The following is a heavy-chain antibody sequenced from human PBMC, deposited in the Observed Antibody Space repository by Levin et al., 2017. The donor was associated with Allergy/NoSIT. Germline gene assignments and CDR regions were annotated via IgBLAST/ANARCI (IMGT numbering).Heavy chain of an antibody. CDR1: GFTFSSYG. CDR3: ATPPGVVGYYGMDV. Sequence: GGSLRLSCAASGFTFSSYGMHWVRQAPGKGLEWVAVISYDGSNKYYADSVKGRFTISRDNSKNTLYLQMNSLRAEDTAVYYCATPPGVVGYYGMDVWGQGTTVTVSS. V-gene: IGHV3-30*03. D-gene: IGHD1-26*01. J-gene: IGHJ6*02. CDR2: ISYDGSNK.